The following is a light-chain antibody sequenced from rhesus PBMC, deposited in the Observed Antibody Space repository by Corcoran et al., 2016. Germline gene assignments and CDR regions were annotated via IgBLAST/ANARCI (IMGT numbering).Light chain of an antibody. V-gene: IGKV3-53*01. CDR2: GAS. Sequence: QVILTQSPATLSLSPGERATLSCRASQSVSSYLAWYQQKPGQAPRLLIYGASRRATGIPDRFSGRGSGTEFTLTISSLEPEDFAVYYCPKYSSSPFTFGPGTKLDIK. J-gene: IGKJ3*01. CDR1: QSVSSY. CDR3: PKYSSSPFT.